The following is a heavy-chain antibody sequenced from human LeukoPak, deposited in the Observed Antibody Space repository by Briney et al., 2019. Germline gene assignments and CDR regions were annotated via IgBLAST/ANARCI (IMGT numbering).Heavy chain of an antibody. CDR2: IKQDGSER. V-gene: IGHV3-7*01. Sequence: GGSLRLSCTVSGFTFSTYWMSWVRQAPGKGLEWVANIKQDGSERYYVDSVKGRFTISRDNSKSSVYLQMNSLRAEDTAVYYCARPPSMARGWGQGTLVTVSS. D-gene: IGHD3-10*01. J-gene: IGHJ4*02. CDR1: GFTFSTYW. CDR3: ARPPSMARG.